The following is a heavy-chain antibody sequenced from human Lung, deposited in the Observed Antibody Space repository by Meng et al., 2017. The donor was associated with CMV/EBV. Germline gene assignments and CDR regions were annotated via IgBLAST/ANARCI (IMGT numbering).Heavy chain of an antibody. V-gene: IGHV3-23*01. CDR1: GFTFSNYH. Sequence: GGSLRLXXAASGFTFSNYHMSWVRQAPGKGLEWVSTISGTSGTTYYADSVKGRFTISRDISTNTLYLQMNSLRDEDTALYYCAKDDDRRYYSMDVWGKGTXVTVSS. CDR2: ISGTSGTT. J-gene: IGHJ6*04. CDR3: AKDDDRRYYSMDV. D-gene: IGHD1-1*01.